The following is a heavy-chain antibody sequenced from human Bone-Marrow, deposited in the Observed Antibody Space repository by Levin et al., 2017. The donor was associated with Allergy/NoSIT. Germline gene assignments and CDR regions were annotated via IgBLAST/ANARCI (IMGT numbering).Heavy chain of an antibody. D-gene: IGHD4-17*01. CDR1: GFTFGDYT. J-gene: IGHJ4*02. Sequence: PGGSLRLSCIGSGFTFGDYTMSWFRQAPGKGLEWVGFIRSKASGVTTEYAASVKGRFTISRDDSKNIAYLQMNSLKIDEDTGFYYCAKTREGPVTPYPDYWGQGTLVTVSS. CDR3: AKTREGPVTPYPDY. V-gene: IGHV3-49*03. CDR2: IRSKASGVTT.